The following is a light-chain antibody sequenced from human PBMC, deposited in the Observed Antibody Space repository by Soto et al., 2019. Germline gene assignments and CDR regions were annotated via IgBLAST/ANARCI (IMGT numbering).Light chain of an antibody. CDR1: SSNIGAGYD. J-gene: IGLJ2*01. CDR3: QSYDNSLSGVV. Sequence: QSVLTQPPSVSGAPGQRVTISCTGSSSNIGAGYDVHWYQQLPGTAPRLLMYAINNRPSGVPDRFSGSKSGTSASLAITGLQAEDEADYYCQSYDNSLSGVVFGGGTKVTVL. CDR2: AIN. V-gene: IGLV1-40*01.